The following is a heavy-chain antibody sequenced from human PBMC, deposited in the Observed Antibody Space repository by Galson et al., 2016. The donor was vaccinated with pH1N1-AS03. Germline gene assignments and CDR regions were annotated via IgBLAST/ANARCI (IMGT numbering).Heavy chain of an antibody. CDR2: FDPSDSHT. CDR1: GYSFTNYW. J-gene: IGHJ4*02. Sequence: QSGAEVKKPGESLRISCKGSGYSFTNYWINWVRQMPGQGLEWMGRFDPSDSHTSYSPSFQGHVTFSAGKSITTAYLQWSSLKSSATAIYYCARGYSGFGFVYWGQGTLVTVSS. D-gene: IGHD5-12*01. V-gene: IGHV5-10-1*01. CDR3: ARGYSGFGFVY.